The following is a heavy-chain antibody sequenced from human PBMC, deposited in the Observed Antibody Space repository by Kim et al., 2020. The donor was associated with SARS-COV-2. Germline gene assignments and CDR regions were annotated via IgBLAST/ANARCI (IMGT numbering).Heavy chain of an antibody. V-gene: IGHV1-8*01. D-gene: IGHD2-2*01. J-gene: IGHJ4*02. Sequence: ASVKVSCKASGYTFTSYDINWVRQATGQGLEWMGWMNPNSGNTGYAQKFQGRVTMTRNTSISTAYMELSSLRSEDTAVYYCARGPSIYEGIVVVPAALVGVVLYDYWGQGTLVTVSS. CDR3: ARGPSIYEGIVVVPAALVGVVLYDY. CDR1: GYTFTSYD. CDR2: MNPNSGNT.